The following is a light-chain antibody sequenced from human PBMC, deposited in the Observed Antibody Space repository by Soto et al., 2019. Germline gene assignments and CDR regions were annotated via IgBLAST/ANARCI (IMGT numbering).Light chain of an antibody. CDR1: SSNIRAGYE. CDR2: GNS. V-gene: IGLV1-40*01. J-gene: IGLJ7*01. Sequence: QSVLTQPPSVSGAPGQRVTISCTGSSSNIRAGYEVHWYQQLPGTAPKLLIYGNSNRPSGVPDRFSGSKSGTSASLAITGLQAEDEADYYCQSYDSSLSASVFGGGTQLTVL. CDR3: QSYDSSLSASV.